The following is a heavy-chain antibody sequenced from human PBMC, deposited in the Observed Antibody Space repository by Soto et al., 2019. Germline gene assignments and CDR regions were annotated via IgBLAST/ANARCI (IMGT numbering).Heavy chain of an antibody. CDR2: ISYDGGNK. V-gene: IGHV3-30*03. Sequence: PVGSLRLSCAASGFTFSSYGMHWVRQAPGKGLEWVAVISYDGGNKYYADSVKGRFTISRDNSKNTLYLQMNSLRAEDTAVYYCARASPSGGFDYWGQGTLVTVSS. J-gene: IGHJ4*02. CDR3: ARASPSGGFDY. D-gene: IGHD3-10*01. CDR1: GFTFSSYG.